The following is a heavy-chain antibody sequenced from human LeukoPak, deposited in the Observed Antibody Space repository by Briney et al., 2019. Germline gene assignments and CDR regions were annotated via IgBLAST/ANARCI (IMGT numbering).Heavy chain of an antibody. J-gene: IGHJ4*02. Sequence: PGGSLRLSCAASGFTFRSYGMSWVRQTPGKGLEWVSAISGSGGTTYYADSVRGRFTISRDNSRNTLYLQMNSLRAEDTAVYYCATRDCSSSTCYPNWGQGTLVTVSS. CDR1: GFTFRSYG. V-gene: IGHV3-23*01. D-gene: IGHD2-2*01. CDR2: ISGSGGTT. CDR3: ATRDCSSSTCYPN.